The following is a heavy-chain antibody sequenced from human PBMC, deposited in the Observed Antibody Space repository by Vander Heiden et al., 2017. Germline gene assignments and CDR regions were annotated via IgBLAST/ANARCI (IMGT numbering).Heavy chain of an antibody. CDR2: IYWDNDQ. D-gene: IGHD6-19*01. Sequence: QITLKESGPTLLTPTQTLTLTCTLSGFSLTASGVGVGWIRQPPGKALEWLALIYWDNDQRFRPSLQSRLTITKDTSRNQVVLTMTNMDPVDTATYSCAHFAVAGAPTLDYWGQGTLVTVSS. J-gene: IGHJ4*02. CDR1: GFSLTASGVG. V-gene: IGHV2-5*02. CDR3: AHFAVAGAPTLDY.